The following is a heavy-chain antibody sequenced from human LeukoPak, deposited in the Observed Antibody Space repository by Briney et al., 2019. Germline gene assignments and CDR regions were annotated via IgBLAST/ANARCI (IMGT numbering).Heavy chain of an antibody. Sequence: GGSLRLSCAASGFPVGNHWMSWVRQAPGMGLVWVSRISSNGNTVTYADSVRGRFTISRDSAKNTLYLQMNSQRVEDTAIYYCARGTTAGTGYLDSWGQGTLVTVSS. CDR2: ISSNGNTV. CDR1: GFPVGNHW. V-gene: IGHV3-74*01. J-gene: IGHJ4*02. D-gene: IGHD3-9*01. CDR3: ARGTTAGTGYLDS.